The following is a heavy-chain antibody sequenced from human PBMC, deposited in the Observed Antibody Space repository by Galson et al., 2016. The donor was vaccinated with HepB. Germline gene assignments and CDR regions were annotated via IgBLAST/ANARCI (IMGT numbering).Heavy chain of an antibody. CDR3: ARDLYSSSSGALHI. V-gene: IGHV1-18*01. D-gene: IGHD6-6*01. Sequence: SVKVSCKASGYTFTSYGISWVRQAPGQGLEWMGWISPYNGNTNYAQKVQGRGTMTTDTSTSTAYMELRGLRSDDTAMYYCARDLYSSSSGALHIWGQGTMVTVSS. CDR2: ISPYNGNT. J-gene: IGHJ3*02. CDR1: GYTFTSYG.